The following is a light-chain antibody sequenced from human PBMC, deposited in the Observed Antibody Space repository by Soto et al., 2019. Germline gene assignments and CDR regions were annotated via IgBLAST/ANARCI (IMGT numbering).Light chain of an antibody. CDR3: AAWDVSLNGVV. CDR1: ISNIGSNT. Sequence: QSVLTQPPSASGTPGQRVTISCSGGISNIGSNTVNWYQQLPGAAPKLLISTNNLRPSGVPDRFSGAKSGTSASPAISGLQSEDEAHYYCAAWDVSLNGVVFGGGTK. J-gene: IGLJ2*01. V-gene: IGLV1-44*01. CDR2: TNN.